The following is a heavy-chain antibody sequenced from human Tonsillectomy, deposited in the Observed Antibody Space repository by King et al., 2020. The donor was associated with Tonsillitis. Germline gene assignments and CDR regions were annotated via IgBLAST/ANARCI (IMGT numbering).Heavy chain of an antibody. CDR1: GFTFSSYA. D-gene: IGHD3-3*01. V-gene: IGHV3-23*04. CDR2: INGRGGST. J-gene: IGHJ4*02. CDR3: AKDSGDFWSDYSHYYFDY. Sequence: VQLVESGGGLVQPGGSLRLSCAASGFTFSSYAMSWVRQAPGKGLEWVSTINGRGGSTYYADSVKGRLTISRDNSKNTLYLQMNSLRAEDTAVYYCAKDSGDFWSDYSHYYFDYWGQGTLVPVSS.